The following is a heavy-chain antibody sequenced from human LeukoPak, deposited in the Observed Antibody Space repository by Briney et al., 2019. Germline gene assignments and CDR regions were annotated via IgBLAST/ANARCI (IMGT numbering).Heavy chain of an antibody. Sequence: SETLSLTCTVSGGSISSYYWSWIRQPPGKGLEWIGYIYYSGSTDYNPSLKSRVSMSVDTSKNQLSLKLNSVTVADTAVYYCARYSGSVVAGWFDPWGQGTLVTVSS. J-gene: IGHJ5*02. D-gene: IGHD6-6*01. CDR1: GGSISSYY. V-gene: IGHV4-59*12. CDR2: IYYSGST. CDR3: ARYSGSVVAGWFDP.